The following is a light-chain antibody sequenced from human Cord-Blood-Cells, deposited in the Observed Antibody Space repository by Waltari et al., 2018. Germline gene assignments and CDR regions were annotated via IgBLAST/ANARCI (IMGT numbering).Light chain of an antibody. CDR3: QQYGSSPWT. J-gene: IGKJ1*01. CDR2: GAS. Sequence: TQSPGTLSLSPGERATLPCRASQSVSSSYLAWYQQKPGQAPRLLIYGASSRATGIPDRFSGSGSGTDFTLTISRLEPEDFAVYYCQQYGSSPWTFGKGTKVEIK. CDR1: QSVSSSY. V-gene: IGKV3-20*01.